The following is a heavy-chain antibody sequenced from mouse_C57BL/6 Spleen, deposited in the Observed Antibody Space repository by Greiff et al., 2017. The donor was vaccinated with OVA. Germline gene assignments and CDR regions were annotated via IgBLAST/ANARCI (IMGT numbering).Heavy chain of an antibody. CDR2: ISYSGST. V-gene: IGHV3-1*01. J-gene: IGHJ3*01. Sequence: VQLKESGPGMVKPSQSLSLTCTVTGYSITSGYDWHWIRHFPGNKLEWMGYISYSGSTNYNPSLKSRISITHDTSKNTFFLKLKSVTTEDTATYYCARGGYYWFAYWGQGTLVTVSA. D-gene: IGHD2-3*01. CDR3: ARGGYYWFAY. CDR1: GYSITSGYD.